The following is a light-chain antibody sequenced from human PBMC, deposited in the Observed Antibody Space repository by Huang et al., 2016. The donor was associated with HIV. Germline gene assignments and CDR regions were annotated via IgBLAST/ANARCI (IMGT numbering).Light chain of an antibody. V-gene: IGKV1-33*01. Sequence: DIQMTQSPSSLSASVGDRVTITCQASQDISNYLNWYQQKPGKAPKLLIYDASNLETGVPSRFSVSGSVTDFTFTISSLQPEDIATYYCQQYDNLRIFTFGPGTKVDIK. J-gene: IGKJ3*01. CDR2: DAS. CDR1: QDISNY. CDR3: QQYDNLRIFT.